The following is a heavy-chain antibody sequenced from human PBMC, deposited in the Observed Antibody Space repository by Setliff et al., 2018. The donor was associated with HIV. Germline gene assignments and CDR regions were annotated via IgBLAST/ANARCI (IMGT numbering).Heavy chain of an antibody. D-gene: IGHD5-12*01. Sequence: ASVKVSCKASGITIRSYAISWVRQAPGQGLEWMGGILPTLGVANYAQKFHGRVTMTRDTSISTAYMELSRLRSDDTAVFYCARGPQSYVDVVPTIGRYYFDYWGQGTLVTVSS. CDR1: GITIRSYA. CDR2: ILPTLGVA. V-gene: IGHV1-2*02. CDR3: ARGPQSYVDVVPTIGRYYFDY. J-gene: IGHJ4*02.